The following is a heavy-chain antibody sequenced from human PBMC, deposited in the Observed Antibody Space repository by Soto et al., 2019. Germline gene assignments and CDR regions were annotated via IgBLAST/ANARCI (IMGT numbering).Heavy chain of an antibody. V-gene: IGHV3-15*07. CDR2: IKSKTDGGTT. CDR3: TTVSGMTTVTTLYYYYGMDV. D-gene: IGHD4-17*01. Sequence: GGSLRLSCAASGFTFSNAWMNWVRQAPGKGLEWVGRIKSKTDGGTTDYAAPVKGRFTISRDDSKNTLYLQMNSLKTEDTAVYYCTTVSGMTTVTTLYYYYGMDVWGQGTTVTVSS. CDR1: GFTFSNAW. J-gene: IGHJ6*02.